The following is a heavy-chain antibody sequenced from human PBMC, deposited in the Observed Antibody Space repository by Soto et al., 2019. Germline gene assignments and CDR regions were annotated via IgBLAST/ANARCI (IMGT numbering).Heavy chain of an antibody. CDR3: ARLTRYCRDGTCNFFDS. V-gene: IGHV4-39*01. Sequence: SETLSLTCTLSGGSIMSSTYYWGWIRQPPGKGLEWIGSIYFTGSTYYNSSLKSRVTIFVDTSKSQFSLKLNSVTAADTAVYNCARLTRYCRDGTCNFFDSWGQGVLVTVSS. CDR1: GGSIMSSTYY. D-gene: IGHD2-15*01. CDR2: IYFTGST. J-gene: IGHJ4*02.